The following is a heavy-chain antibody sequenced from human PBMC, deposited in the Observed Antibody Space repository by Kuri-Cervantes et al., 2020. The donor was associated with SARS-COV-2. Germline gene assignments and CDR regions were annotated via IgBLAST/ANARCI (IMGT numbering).Heavy chain of an antibody. CDR3: ARGVLQGIVVVVAATEVVGAFDI. CDR1: GYSISSGYY. J-gene: IGHJ3*02. V-gene: IGHV4-31*02. CDR2: IYYSGST. Sequence: SQTLSLTCAVSGYSISSGYYWGWIRQHPGKGLEWIGYIYYSGSTYYNPSLKSRVTISVDTSKNQFSLKLSSVTAADTAVYYCARGVLQGIVVVVAATEVVGAFDIWGQGTMVTVSS. D-gene: IGHD2-15*01.